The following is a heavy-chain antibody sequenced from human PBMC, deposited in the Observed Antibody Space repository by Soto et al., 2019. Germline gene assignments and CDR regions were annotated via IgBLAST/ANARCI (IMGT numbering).Heavy chain of an antibody. J-gene: IGHJ4*02. Sequence: QVQLVESGGGVVQPGRSLRLSCAASGFTFSNYGMHWVRQAPGKGLEWVAVIYYGGNIKYYGDSVKGRFTISRDNSKNILYLEMNTLRDEDTAVYYCARAPRMSADDIGDYWGQGTLVTVSS. D-gene: IGHD5-12*01. CDR3: ARAPRMSADDIGDY. CDR2: IYYGGNIK. V-gene: IGHV3-33*01. CDR1: GFTFSNYG.